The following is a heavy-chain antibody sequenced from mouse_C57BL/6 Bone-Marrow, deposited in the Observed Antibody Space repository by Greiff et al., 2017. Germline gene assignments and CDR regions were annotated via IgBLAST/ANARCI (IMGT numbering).Heavy chain of an antibody. CDR1: GFTFSDYG. CDR2: ISSGSSTI. D-gene: IGHD1-1*01. V-gene: IGHV5-17*01. CDR3: ARTSLRGPFDY. Sequence: DVMLVESGGGLVKPGGSLKLSCAASGFTFSDYGMHWVRQAPEQGLEWVAYISSGSSTIYYADTVKGRFTISRDNAKNTLFLQMTSLRSEDTAMYYCARTSLRGPFDYWGQGTTLTVSS. J-gene: IGHJ2*01.